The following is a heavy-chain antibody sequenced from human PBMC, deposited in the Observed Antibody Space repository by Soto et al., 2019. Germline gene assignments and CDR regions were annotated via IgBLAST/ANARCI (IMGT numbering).Heavy chain of an antibody. CDR2: ISGSGGST. V-gene: IGHV3-23*01. CDR3: AKANLRFYDFWSGYSYYFDY. D-gene: IGHD3-3*01. J-gene: IGHJ4*02. Sequence: GGSLRLSCAASGFSFSSYAMTWVRQAPGKGLEWVSAISGSGGSTYYADSVKGRFTISRDNSKNTLYLQMNSLRAEDTAVYYCAKANLRFYDFWSGYSYYFDYWGQGTLVTVSS. CDR1: GFSFSSYA.